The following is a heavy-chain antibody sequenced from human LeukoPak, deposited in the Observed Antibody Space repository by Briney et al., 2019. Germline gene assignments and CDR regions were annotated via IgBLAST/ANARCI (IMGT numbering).Heavy chain of an antibody. CDR1: GGSITSYY. D-gene: IGHD3-10*01. J-gene: IGHJ4*02. CDR2: IYYSGST. Sequence: SETLSLTCTVSGGSITSYYWSWIRQPPGKGLEWIGYIYYSGSTNYNPSLKSRVTISVDTSKNQFSLKLSSVTAADTAVYYCARSFGELLRYYFDYWGQGTLVTVSS. CDR3: ARSFGELLRYYFDY. V-gene: IGHV4-59*12.